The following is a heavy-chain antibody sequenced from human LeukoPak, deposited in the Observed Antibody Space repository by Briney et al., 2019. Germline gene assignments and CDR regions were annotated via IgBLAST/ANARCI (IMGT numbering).Heavy chain of an antibody. CDR1: GFTFSSYW. J-gene: IGHJ4*02. V-gene: IGHV3-7*05. CDR2: IKKDGSET. Sequence: GGSLRFSCAASGFTFSSYWMSWVRQAPGKGLEWVANIKKDGSETYYVDSVKGRFTVSRDSAKNSLYLQMNSLRAEDTAVYYCARDPWDYWGQGTLVTVSS. CDR3: ARDPWDY.